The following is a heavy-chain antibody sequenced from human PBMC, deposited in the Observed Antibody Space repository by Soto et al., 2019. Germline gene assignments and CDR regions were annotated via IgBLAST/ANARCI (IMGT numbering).Heavy chain of an antibody. CDR1: GGSISSYY. CDR3: ARGVQEEYSGSYPTVGWFDP. CDR2: IYYSGST. J-gene: IGHJ5*02. V-gene: IGHV4-59*01. Sequence: PSETLSLTCTVSGGSISSYYWSWIRQPPGKGLEWIGYIYYSGSTNYNPSLKSRVTISVDTSKNQFSLKLSSVTAADTAVYYCARGVQEEYSGSYPTVGWFDPWGQGTLVTAPQ. D-gene: IGHD1-26*01.